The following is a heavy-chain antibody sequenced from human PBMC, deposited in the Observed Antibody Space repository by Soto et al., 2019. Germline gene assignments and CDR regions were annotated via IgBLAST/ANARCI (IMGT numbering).Heavy chain of an antibody. CDR3: ARDPGGWVHRNYYFDY. V-gene: IGHV3-30*19. Sequence: PGGSLRLSCAASGFTFSTYGMHWVRQAPGKGLEWVAGIWYDGSNKYYADSVKGRFTISRDNSKNTLYLQMNSLRAEDTAVYYCARDPGGWVHRNYYFDYWGQGTLVTVSS. CDR2: IWYDGSNK. D-gene: IGHD6-19*01. CDR1: GFTFSTYG. J-gene: IGHJ4*02.